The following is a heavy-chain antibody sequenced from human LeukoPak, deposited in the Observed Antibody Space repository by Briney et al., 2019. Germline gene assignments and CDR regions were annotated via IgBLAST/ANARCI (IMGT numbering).Heavy chain of an antibody. Sequence: SETLSLTCAVSGYSISSGYYWGWIRQPPGKGLEWIGSIYHSGSTYYNPSLKSRVTISVDTSENQFSLKLSSVTAADTAVYYCAGQYYYGSGSYYPFDYWGQGTLVTVSS. CDR3: AGQYYYGSGSYYPFDY. J-gene: IGHJ4*02. CDR1: GYSISSGYY. V-gene: IGHV4-38-2*01. D-gene: IGHD3-10*01. CDR2: IYHSGST.